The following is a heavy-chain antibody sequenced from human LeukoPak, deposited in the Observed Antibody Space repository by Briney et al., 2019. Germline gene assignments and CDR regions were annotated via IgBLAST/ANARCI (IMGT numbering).Heavy chain of an antibody. D-gene: IGHD2-2*01. CDR2: INPGDSDT. CDR3: ATSWTLDYYYGMDV. V-gene: IGHV5-51*01. CDR1: GYIFTNYW. J-gene: IGHJ6*02. Sequence: GESLKISCRGSGYIFTNYWIGWVRQMPGKGLEWMGLINPGDSDTRYSPSFQGQVTISADKSISTAYLQWSSLKASDTAMYYCATSWTLDYYYGMDVWGQGTTVTVSS.